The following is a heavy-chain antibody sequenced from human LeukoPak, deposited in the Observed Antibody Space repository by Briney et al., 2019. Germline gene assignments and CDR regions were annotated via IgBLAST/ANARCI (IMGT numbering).Heavy chain of an antibody. CDR1: GFTFSSYA. V-gene: IGHV3-23*01. J-gene: IGHJ4*02. CDR2: ISGSGGST. CDR3: AKDLVMATITSLFDY. D-gene: IGHD5-12*01. Sequence: PGGSLRLSCAASGFTFSSYAMSWVHQAPGKGLEWVSAISGSGGSTYYADSVKGRFTISRDNSKNTLYLQMNSLRAEDTAVYYCAKDLVMATITSLFDYWGQGTLVTVSS.